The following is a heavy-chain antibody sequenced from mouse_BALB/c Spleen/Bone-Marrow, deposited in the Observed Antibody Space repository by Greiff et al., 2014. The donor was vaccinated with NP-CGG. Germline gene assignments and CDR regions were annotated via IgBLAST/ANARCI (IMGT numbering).Heavy chain of an antibody. V-gene: IGHV4-1*02. Sequence: EVQGVESGGGLVQPGGSLKLSCAASGFDFSRYWMSWVRQAPGKGLEWIGEINPDSSTLNYTPSLKDKFIISRDNAKNTLYLQMNKVKSEDTALYYCASPFYRCNPPTYWGQGTTLTVSS. CDR2: INPDSSTL. D-gene: IGHD2-14*01. CDR1: GFDFSRYW. CDR3: ASPFYRCNPPTY. J-gene: IGHJ2*01.